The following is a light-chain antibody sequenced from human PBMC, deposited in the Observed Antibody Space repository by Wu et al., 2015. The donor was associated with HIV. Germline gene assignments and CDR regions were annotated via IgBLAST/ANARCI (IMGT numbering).Light chain of an antibody. Sequence: EIVLTQSPGTLSLSPGDRATLSCTTSQSISTAYVAWYQQKPGQAPRLLIYGASNRATGIPDRFSGSGSGTDFTLTITGLEPEDFAVYYCQQYRDSPHTFGQGTELE. CDR2: GAS. J-gene: IGKJ2*01. CDR1: QSISTAY. V-gene: IGKV3-20*01. CDR3: QQYRDSPHT.